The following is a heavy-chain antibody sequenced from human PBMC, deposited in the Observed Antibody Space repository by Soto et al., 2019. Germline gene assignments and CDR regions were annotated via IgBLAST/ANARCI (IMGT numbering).Heavy chain of an antibody. D-gene: IGHD1-1*01. V-gene: IGHV3-21*01. CDR1: GFTFSSYS. CDR2: ISSSSSYM. J-gene: IGHJ3*02. Sequence: GGSLRLSCAASGFTFSSYSMNWVRQAPGKGLEWVSSISSSSSYMYYADPVKGRFTISRDNAKNSLYLQMNSLRAEDTAVYYCARVVVTTSAFDIWGQGTMVTVSS. CDR3: ARVVVTTSAFDI.